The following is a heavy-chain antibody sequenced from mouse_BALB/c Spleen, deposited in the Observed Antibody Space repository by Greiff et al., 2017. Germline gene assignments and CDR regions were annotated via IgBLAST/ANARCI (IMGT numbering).Heavy chain of an antibody. D-gene: IGHD2-1*01. Sequence: EVKLVESGGGLVKPGGSLKLSCAASGFTFSSYTMSWVRQTPEKRLEWVATISSGGSYTYYPDSVKGRFTISRDNAKNTLYLQMSSLKSEDTAMYYCTSVYGNYGAMDYWGQGTSVTVSS. CDR2: ISSGGSYT. V-gene: IGHV5-6-4*01. J-gene: IGHJ4*01. CDR3: TSVYGNYGAMDY. CDR1: GFTFSSYT.